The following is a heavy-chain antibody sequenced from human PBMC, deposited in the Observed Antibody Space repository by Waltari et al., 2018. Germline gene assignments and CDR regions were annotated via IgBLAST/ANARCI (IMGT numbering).Heavy chain of an antibody. V-gene: IGHV1-24*01. D-gene: IGHD1-1*01. CDR1: GDTPTELP. CDR3: ATGPPGYFDTSGFPFHS. Sequence: QVQLEQPGAEVKKPGASVKVSCKVSGDTPTELPMHWVRQVPGKGLEWWGGYEPEDGCTVYAHQLQGRLTMTEDRSTETAFMELSSLRPEDTAVYFCATGPPGYFDTSGFPFHSWGQGTLVSVSS. J-gene: IGHJ4*02. CDR2: YEPEDGCT.